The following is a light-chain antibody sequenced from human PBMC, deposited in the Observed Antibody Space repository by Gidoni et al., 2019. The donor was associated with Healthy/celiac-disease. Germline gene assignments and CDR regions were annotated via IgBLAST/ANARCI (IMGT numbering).Light chain of an antibody. CDR1: QSSSSY. CDR2: AAS. J-gene: IGKJ4*01. V-gene: IGKV1-39*01. Sequence: DIQMTQSPSSLSASVGDRVTITSRASQSSSSYLNWYQQKPGKAPKLLIYAASSLQSGVPARFSGSGSGTDFTLTISSLQPEDFAAYYCQQNYSTPLTFGPGTKVEIK. CDR3: QQNYSTPLT.